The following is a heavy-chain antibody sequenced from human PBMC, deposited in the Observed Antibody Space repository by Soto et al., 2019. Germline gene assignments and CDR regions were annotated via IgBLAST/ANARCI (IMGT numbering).Heavy chain of an antibody. D-gene: IGHD2-2*01. J-gene: IGHJ4*02. CDR1: GGSIITNHW. V-gene: IGHV4-4*02. Sequence: QVQLQESGPGLVKPSGTLSLTCDVSGGSIITNHWWTWVRQAPGKGLEWIGEIFHRGSAHHNPSLKSRVTLSVDKSKNQISLNLTSVTAADTAVYFCARKNCPSTVCCLFDIWGLGTLVTVSS. CDR3: ARKNCPSTVCCLFDI. CDR2: IFHRGSA.